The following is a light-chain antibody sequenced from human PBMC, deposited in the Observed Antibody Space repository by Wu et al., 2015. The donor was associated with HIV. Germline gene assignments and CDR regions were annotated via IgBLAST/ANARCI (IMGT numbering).Light chain of an antibody. V-gene: IGKV3-15*01. CDR2: GAS. CDR3: QQYGSSPYT. J-gene: IGKJ2*01. CDR1: QGVGSN. Sequence: EIVMTQSPATLSVSPGKRATLSCRASQGVGSNLAWYQQKPGQAPRLLIWGASTRAAGIPARFSGSGSGTEFTLTISRLEPEDSAVYYCQQYGSSPYTFGQGTKLEIK.